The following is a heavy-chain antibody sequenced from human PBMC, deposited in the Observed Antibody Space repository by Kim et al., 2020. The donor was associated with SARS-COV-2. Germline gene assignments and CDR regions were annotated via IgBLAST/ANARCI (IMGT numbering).Heavy chain of an antibody. D-gene: IGHD6-13*01. CDR3: ARGRSIAAAGTKSNWFDP. CDR2: INHSGST. V-gene: IGHV4-34*01. J-gene: IGHJ5*02. CDR1: GGSFSGYY. Sequence: SETLSLTCAVYGGSFSGYYWSWIRQPPGKGLEWIGEINHSGSTNYNPSLKSRVTISVDTSKNQFSLKLSSVTAADTAVYYCARGRSIAAAGTKSNWFDPWGQGTLVTVSS.